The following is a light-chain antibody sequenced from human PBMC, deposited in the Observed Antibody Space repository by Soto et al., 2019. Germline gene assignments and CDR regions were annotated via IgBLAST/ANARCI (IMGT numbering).Light chain of an antibody. CDR2: EGT. Sequence: QSVLTQPASVSGSPGQSITISCTGTSGDVGSYNLVSWYQQYPGKAPKLLIYEGTKRPSGVSNRFSGSKSGNTASLTISGLQAEDEADYYCCSYEATGTHYVFGAGTKLTVL. V-gene: IGLV2-23*01. CDR3: CSYEATGTHYV. J-gene: IGLJ1*01. CDR1: SGDVGSYNL.